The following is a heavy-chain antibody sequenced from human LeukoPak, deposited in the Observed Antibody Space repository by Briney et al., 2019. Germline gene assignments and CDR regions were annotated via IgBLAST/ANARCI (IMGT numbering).Heavy chain of an antibody. Sequence: ASVKVSCKASGYTFTGYYMHWVRQAPGQGLEWMGWINPNSGSTNYAQKFQGRVTMTRDTSISTAYMELSRLRSDDTAVYYCARNLWFGESSDAFDMWGQGTMVTVSS. CDR1: GYTFTGYY. V-gene: IGHV1-2*02. CDR2: INPNSGST. J-gene: IGHJ3*02. CDR3: ARNLWFGESSDAFDM. D-gene: IGHD3-10*01.